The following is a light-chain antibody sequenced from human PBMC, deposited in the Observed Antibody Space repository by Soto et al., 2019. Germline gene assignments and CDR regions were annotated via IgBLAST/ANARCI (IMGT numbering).Light chain of an antibody. V-gene: IGKV1-39*01. J-gene: IGKJ4*01. CDR2: AAS. CDR3: QQTYSTPLT. CDR1: HYISTY. Sequence: DIQMTQSPSFLSASVGGRVAISCRASHYISTYLNWYQQRPGKAPKLLIYAASSLQSGVPSRFSGSGSGTDFTLTISSLQPEDFATYYCQQTYSTPLTLGGGTKVDIK.